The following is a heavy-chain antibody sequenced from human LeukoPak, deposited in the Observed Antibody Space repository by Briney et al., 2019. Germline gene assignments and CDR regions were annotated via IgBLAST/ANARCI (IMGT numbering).Heavy chain of an antibody. Sequence: GGSLRLSCAASGFTFSSYAMHWVRQAPGKGLEWVAVISYDGSNKYYADSVKGRFTISRDNSKNTLYLQMNSLRAEDTAVYYCASLSLAHTVVGGGLDYWGQGTLITVSS. D-gene: IGHD4-23*01. J-gene: IGHJ4*02. V-gene: IGHV3-30-3*01. CDR1: GFTFSSYA. CDR2: ISYDGSNK. CDR3: ASLSLAHTVVGGGLDY.